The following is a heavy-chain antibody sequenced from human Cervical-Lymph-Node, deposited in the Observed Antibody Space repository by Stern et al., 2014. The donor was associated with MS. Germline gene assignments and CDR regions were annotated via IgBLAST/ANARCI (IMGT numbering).Heavy chain of an antibody. CDR3: ARRVVDWYFDV. V-gene: IGHV4-39*01. Sequence: QVQLQESGPRLVKPSETLSLTCSVSGGSLSDSTYYWDWIRQSPGKGLEWIGSISHSGTPSYNPAITSRVTISVATSKNQFSLKLHSVTAADTAVFYCARRVVDWYFDVWGRGTLVTVSS. J-gene: IGHJ2*01. CDR2: ISHSGTP. D-gene: IGHD2-15*01. CDR1: GGSLSDSTYY.